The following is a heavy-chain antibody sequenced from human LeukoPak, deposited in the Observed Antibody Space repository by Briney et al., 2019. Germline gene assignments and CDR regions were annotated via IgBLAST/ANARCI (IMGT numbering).Heavy chain of an antibody. V-gene: IGHV3-7*04. Sequence: GGSLRLSCVASGFIFSFYWMGWVRQAPGKGLEWVANIKQDGSEKYYVDSARGRFTISRDNAKNSLYPQMNSLRAEDTAVYYCARDEHQYYSESSGRFDYWGQGTLVTVSS. D-gene: IGHD3-22*01. J-gene: IGHJ4*02. CDR3: ARDEHQYYSESSGRFDY. CDR2: IKQDGSEK. CDR1: GFIFSFYW.